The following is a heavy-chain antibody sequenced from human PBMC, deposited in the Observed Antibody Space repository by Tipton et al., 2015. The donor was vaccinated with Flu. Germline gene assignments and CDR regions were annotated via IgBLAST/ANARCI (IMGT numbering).Heavy chain of an antibody. CDR1: GFSFSNYG. V-gene: IGHV3-30*18. CDR2: VSFDGSKE. CDR3: AKSFHDYGDYEHFHYFDF. Sequence: SLRLSCATSGFSFSNYGMHWVRQAPGKGLEWVAVVSFDGSKEYYADSVKGRFTISRANSKNTMYLQMSSLRAEDTAVYYCAKSFHDYGDYEHFHYFDFWGQGTLVTVSS. D-gene: IGHD4-17*01. J-gene: IGHJ4*02.